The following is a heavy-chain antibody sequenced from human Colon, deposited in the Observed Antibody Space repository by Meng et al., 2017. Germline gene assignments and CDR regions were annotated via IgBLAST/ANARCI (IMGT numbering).Heavy chain of an antibody. J-gene: IGHJ4*02. V-gene: IGHV3-30*15. CDR1: GFSFSNFA. CDR3: ARSGLTWASFHY. Sequence: QVRVVESGGGVVQPGRSLRLSCAASGFSFSNFAFHWVRQAPGKGLEWVAAISSDGNNKQYADSVKGRFTISRDQSKNTLYRQGSSLRPEDTAVYYCARSGLTWASFHYWGQGTLVTVSS. D-gene: IGHD3-9*01. CDR2: ISSDGNNK.